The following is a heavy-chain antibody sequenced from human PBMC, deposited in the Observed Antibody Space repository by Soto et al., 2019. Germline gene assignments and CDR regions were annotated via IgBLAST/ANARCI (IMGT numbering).Heavy chain of an antibody. J-gene: IGHJ4*02. CDR2: ISGSGGST. CDR3: AKDLMVFWSIDY. V-gene: IGHV3-23*01. CDR1: GFTFSSYA. D-gene: IGHD3-3*01. Sequence: GGSLRLSCAASGFTFSSYAMSWVRQAPGQGLEWVSTISGSGGSTYYADSVKVRFTISRDNSKNTLYLQMSSLRAEDTAVYYCAKDLMVFWSIDYWGQGTLVTVSS.